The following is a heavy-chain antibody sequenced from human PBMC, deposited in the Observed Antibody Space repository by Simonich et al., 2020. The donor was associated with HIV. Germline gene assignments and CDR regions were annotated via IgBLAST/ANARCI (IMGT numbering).Heavy chain of an antibody. J-gene: IGHJ4*02. Sequence: SYGMHWVRQAPGKGLGWVAVIWYDGSNKYYADSVKGRFTISRDNSKNTVYLQMNSLRVGDTAVYYCARFARCRSGWYCVDYWGQGTLVTVSS. CDR1: SYG. CDR3: ARFARCRSGWYCVDY. D-gene: IGHD6-19*01. CDR2: IWYDGSNK. V-gene: IGHV3-33*01.